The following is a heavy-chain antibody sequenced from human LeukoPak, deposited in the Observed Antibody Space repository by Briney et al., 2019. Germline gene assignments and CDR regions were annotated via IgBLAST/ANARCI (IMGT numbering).Heavy chain of an antibody. V-gene: IGHV4-59*12. J-gene: IGHJ4*02. D-gene: IGHD6-19*01. Sequence: PSETLSLTCTISGDSISSYYWSWIRQPPGKGLEWIGYIYYSGSTNYNPSLKSRVTISVDTSKNQFSLKLTSVTAADTAVYYCARDLLSTAGYFDYWGQGTLVTVSS. CDR2: IYYSGST. CDR1: GDSISSYY. CDR3: ARDLLSTAGYFDY.